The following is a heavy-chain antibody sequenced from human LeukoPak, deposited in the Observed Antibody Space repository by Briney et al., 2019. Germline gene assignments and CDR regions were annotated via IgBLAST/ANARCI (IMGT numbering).Heavy chain of an antibody. D-gene: IGHD1-26*01. J-gene: IGHJ4*02. Sequence: TGGSLRLSCAASGFTFSSYGMHWVRQAPGKGLEWVAFIRYDGSNKYYTDSVKGRFTISRDNSKNTLYLQMNSLRAEDTAVYYCAKDTWGWEQGFDYWGQGTLVTVSS. CDR3: AKDTWGWEQGFDY. V-gene: IGHV3-30*02. CDR1: GFTFSSYG. CDR2: IRYDGSNK.